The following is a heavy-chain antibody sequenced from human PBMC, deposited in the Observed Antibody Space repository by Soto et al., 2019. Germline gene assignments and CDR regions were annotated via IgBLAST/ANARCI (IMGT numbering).Heavy chain of an antibody. D-gene: IGHD6-6*01. CDR1: GDSVSSNSAA. CDR3: ARDSGYSSSSGYYYYGMDV. J-gene: IGHJ6*02. Sequence: SQTLSLTCAISGDSVSSNSAAWNWIRQSPSRGLEWLGRTYYRSKWYNDYAVSVKSRITINPDTSKNQFSLQLNSVTPEDTAVYYCARDSGYSSSSGYYYYGMDVWGQGTTVTVSS. CDR2: TYYRSKWYN. V-gene: IGHV6-1*01.